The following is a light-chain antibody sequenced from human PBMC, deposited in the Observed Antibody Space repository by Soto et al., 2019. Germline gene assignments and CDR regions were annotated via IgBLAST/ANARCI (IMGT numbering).Light chain of an antibody. CDR3: GTWDSSLSAVV. J-gene: IGLJ2*01. Sequence: QLVLTQPPSVSGAPGQRVTISCTGSSSNIGAGYDVHWYQQLPGTAPKLLIYGNTNRPSGVPDRFSGSKSGTSASLAITGLQAEDEADYYCGTWDSSLSAVVFGGGTKLTVL. CDR1: SSNIGAGYD. V-gene: IGLV1-40*01. CDR2: GNT.